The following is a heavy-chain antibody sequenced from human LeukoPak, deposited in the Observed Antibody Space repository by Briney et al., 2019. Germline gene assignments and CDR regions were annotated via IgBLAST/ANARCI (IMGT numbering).Heavy chain of an antibody. CDR3: ASTVTATPFDY. CDR1: GFAFSRYW. V-gene: IGHV3-74*01. Sequence: GGSLRLSCAASGFAFSRYWMHWVRKAPGKGLVWVSRIHSDGSRTSYADSVRGRFTISRDNAKKTLDLQMTSLRAEYTGVYYCASTVTATPFDYWGQGTLVTVSS. CDR2: IHSDGSRT. J-gene: IGHJ4*02. D-gene: IGHD2-21*02.